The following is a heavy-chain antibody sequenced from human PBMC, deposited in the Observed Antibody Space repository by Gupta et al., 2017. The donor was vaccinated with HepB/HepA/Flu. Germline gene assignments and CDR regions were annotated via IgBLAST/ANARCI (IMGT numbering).Heavy chain of an antibody. CDR3: ARDSRKNWFDP. V-gene: IGHV1-2*02. Sequence: QVQLVQSGDEVKKPGAALQVSCRASASSFTVYYIHWVRRGPGQGYEWMGWINCNAGDTRYAQKFQDRVTMTRDTSTNTVYMELTSLRVDDTALYFCARDSRKNWFDPWGQGTLVTISS. CDR2: INCNAGDT. CDR1: ASSFTVYY. J-gene: IGHJ5*02.